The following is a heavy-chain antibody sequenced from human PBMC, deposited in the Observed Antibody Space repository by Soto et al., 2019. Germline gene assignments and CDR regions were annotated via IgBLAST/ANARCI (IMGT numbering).Heavy chain of an antibody. CDR2: ISTSGTTR. D-gene: IGHD6-25*01. CDR1: GFTFSTDS. Sequence: PGGSLRLSCVASGFTFSTDSMNWVRQAPGKGLEWVAHISTSGTTRYYADSVKGRFTISRDNAKTSLYLQMDSLRNEDTAVYYCARFFASGFDYRGLEDVLTVSS. CDR3: ARFFASGFDY. J-gene: IGHJ4*02. V-gene: IGHV3-48*02.